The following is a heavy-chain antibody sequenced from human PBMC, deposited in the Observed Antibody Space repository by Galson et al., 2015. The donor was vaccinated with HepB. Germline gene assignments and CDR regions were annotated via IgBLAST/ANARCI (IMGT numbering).Heavy chain of an antibody. V-gene: IGHV3-23*01. Sequence: SLRLSCAASGFAFDSHAMSWVRQAPGRGLEWISGISGDGDSTFYADSVKGRFTVSRDNSNNMLYLQMNSLRAEDAGLYFCEKGYGLFDSWAQGILVTVSS. J-gene: IGHJ5*01. CDR1: GFAFDSHA. CDR2: ISGDGDST. CDR3: EKGYGLFDS. D-gene: IGHD5-18*01.